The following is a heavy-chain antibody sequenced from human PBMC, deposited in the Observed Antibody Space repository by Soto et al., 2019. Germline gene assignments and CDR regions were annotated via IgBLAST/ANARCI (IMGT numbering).Heavy chain of an antibody. CDR3: ARGGYKRSNWFDP. CDR2: IYYSGST. Sequence: SETLSLTCTVSGGSISSYYWSWIRQPPGKGLEWIGYIYYSGSTNYNPSLESRVTISVDTSKNQFSLKLSSVTAADTAVYYCARGGYKRSNWFDPWGQGTLVTVSS. J-gene: IGHJ5*02. CDR1: GGSISSYY. V-gene: IGHV4-59*01. D-gene: IGHD5-18*01.